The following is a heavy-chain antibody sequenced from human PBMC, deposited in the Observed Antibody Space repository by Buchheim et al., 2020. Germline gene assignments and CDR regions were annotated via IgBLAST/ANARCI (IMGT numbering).Heavy chain of an antibody. V-gene: IGHV3-7*01. CDR2: IKQDGSEK. J-gene: IGHJ4*02. Sequence: EVQLVESGGGLVQPGGSLRLSCAASGFTFSSYWMSWVRQAPGKGLEWVANIKQDGSEKYYVDSVKGRFTISRDNPKNSLYLQMNSLRAEDTAVYYCARARYDFWSGYSPFDYWGQGTL. CDR1: GFTFSSYW. D-gene: IGHD3-3*01. CDR3: ARARYDFWSGYSPFDY.